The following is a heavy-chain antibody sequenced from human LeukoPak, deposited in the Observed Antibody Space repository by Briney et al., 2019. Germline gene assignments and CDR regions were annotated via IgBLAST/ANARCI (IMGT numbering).Heavy chain of an antibody. Sequence: SETLSLTCTVSGGSISSYYWSWIRQPPGKGLEWIGDIYYSGSTNYNPSLKSRVTISVDASKNQFSLKLSSVTAADTAVYYCARDRGSLGGFDSWGQGTLVTVSS. CDR3: ARDRGSLGGFDS. D-gene: IGHD3-16*01. V-gene: IGHV4-59*01. CDR1: GGSISSYY. J-gene: IGHJ4*02. CDR2: IYYSGST.